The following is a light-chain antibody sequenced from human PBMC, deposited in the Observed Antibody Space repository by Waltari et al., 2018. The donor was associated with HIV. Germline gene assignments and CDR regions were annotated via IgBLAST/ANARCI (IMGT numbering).Light chain of an antibody. CDR3: HQYYTTPWA. J-gene: IGKJ1*01. Sequence: DIVMTQSPDSLAVSLGERATINCKSSQSILSSSNSKNHFAWYQQKPGQPPKLLIYWASTRESGVPDRFSGSGSGTDFTLTISGLQAEDVAVYYCHQYYTTPWAFGQGTKVEIK. CDR1: QSILSSSNSKNH. V-gene: IGKV4-1*01. CDR2: WAS.